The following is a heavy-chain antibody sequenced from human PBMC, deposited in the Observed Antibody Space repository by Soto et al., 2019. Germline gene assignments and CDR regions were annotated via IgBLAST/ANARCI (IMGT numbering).Heavy chain of an antibody. J-gene: IGHJ6*02. CDR2: IYYSGST. CDR3: AREGTELVGDYYYGMDV. V-gene: IGHV4-31*03. Sequence: SETLSLTCTVSGGSISSGGYYWSWIRQHPGKGLEWIGYIYYSGSTYYNPSLKSRVTISVDTSKNQFSLKLSSVTAADTAVYYCAREGTELVGDYYYGMDVWGQGTTVTVSS. D-gene: IGHD2-8*02. CDR1: GGSISSGGYY.